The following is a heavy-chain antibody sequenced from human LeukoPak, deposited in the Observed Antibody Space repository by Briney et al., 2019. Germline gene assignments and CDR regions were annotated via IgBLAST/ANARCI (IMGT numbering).Heavy chain of an antibody. CDR3: ASYYYDSSGFFDY. V-gene: IGHV1-69*02. CDR1: GGTFSSYT. D-gene: IGHD3-22*01. J-gene: IGHJ4*02. Sequence: SVKVSCKASGGTFSSYTISWVRQAPGQGLERMGRIIPILGIANYAQKFQGRVTITADKSTSTAYMELSSLRSEDTAVYYCASYYYDSSGFFDYWGQGTLVTVSS. CDR2: IIPILGIA.